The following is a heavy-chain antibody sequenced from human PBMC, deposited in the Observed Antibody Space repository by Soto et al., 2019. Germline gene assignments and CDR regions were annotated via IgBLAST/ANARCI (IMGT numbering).Heavy chain of an antibody. CDR2: IYYSGIT. Sequence: SETLSLTCTVSGGYLISYYWSWIRKPPGKGLEWIGYIYYSGITNYNPSLKSRVTISVDTSKNQFSLKLSSVTAADTAVYYCARYKSNYYYGMDVWGQGTTVTVSS. D-gene: IGHD1-20*01. CDR1: GGYLISYY. CDR3: ARYKSNYYYGMDV. J-gene: IGHJ6*02. V-gene: IGHV4-59*01.